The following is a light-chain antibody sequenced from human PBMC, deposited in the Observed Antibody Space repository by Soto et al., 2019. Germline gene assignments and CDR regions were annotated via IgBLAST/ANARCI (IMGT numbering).Light chain of an antibody. CDR3: SSYTGSSYV. CDR2: EVS. V-gene: IGLV2-8*01. CDR1: GSDVGDYNY. J-gene: IGLJ1*01. Sequence: QSALTQPPSASGSPGQSVTISCTGTGSDVGDYNYVSWYQQHPGKAPKLMIYEVSKRPSGVPDRFSGSKSDNTASLTVSGLQAEDEANYYCSSYTGSSYVFGTGTKVTVL.